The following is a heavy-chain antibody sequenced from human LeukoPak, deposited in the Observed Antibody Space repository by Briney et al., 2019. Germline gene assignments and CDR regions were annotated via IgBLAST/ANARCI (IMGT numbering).Heavy chain of an antibody. CDR3: ARDYYDSSYYFDY. V-gene: IGHV1-69*13. CDR1: GGTFSSYA. D-gene: IGHD3-22*01. J-gene: IGHJ4*02. Sequence: ASVKVSCKASGGTFSSYAISWVRQAPGQGLEWMGGITPIFGTANYAQKFQGRVTITADESTSTAYMELSSLRSEDTAVYYCARDYYDSSYYFDYWGQGTLVTVSS. CDR2: ITPIFGTA.